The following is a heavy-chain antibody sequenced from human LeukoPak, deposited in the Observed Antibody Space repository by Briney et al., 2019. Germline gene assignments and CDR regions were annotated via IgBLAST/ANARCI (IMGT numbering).Heavy chain of an antibody. Sequence: GGSLRLSCAASGFTFSRYAMNWVRQAPGKGLEWVAVISNDGSNKYYADSVKGRFTISRDNSDNTLYLQMNSLRAEDTAVYYCAREGSYVGSGLGGAFDIWGQGTMVTVSS. V-gene: IGHV3-30*01. CDR1: GFTFSRYA. J-gene: IGHJ3*02. CDR2: ISNDGSNK. D-gene: IGHD3-10*01. CDR3: AREGSYVGSGLGGAFDI.